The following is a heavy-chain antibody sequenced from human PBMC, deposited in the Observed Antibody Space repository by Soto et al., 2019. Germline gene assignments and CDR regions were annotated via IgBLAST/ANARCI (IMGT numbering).Heavy chain of an antibody. V-gene: IGHV1-69*01. CDR3: ARRVMITPIDGNWFDP. CDR2: IIPIFGTA. Sequence: QVQLVQSGAEVKKPGSSVKVSCKASAGTFSSYAISWVRQAPGQGLEWMGGIIPIFGTANYAQKFQGRVTIIADESTSTAYMELSSLRSEDTAVYYCARRVMITPIDGNWFDPWGQGTLVTVSS. J-gene: IGHJ5*02. D-gene: IGHD3-16*01. CDR1: AGTFSSYA.